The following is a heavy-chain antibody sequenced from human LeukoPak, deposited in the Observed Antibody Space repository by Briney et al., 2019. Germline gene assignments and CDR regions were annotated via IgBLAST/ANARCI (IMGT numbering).Heavy chain of an antibody. Sequence: GGSLRLSCAVSGFSLGSHAMSWVRQAPGKGLEWVSASSSSDPGTYYADSVKGRFTISRDNSKNTLYLQMNSLRAEDTAVYYCARGGSYLSAFDIWGQGTMVTVSS. CDR3: ARGGSYLSAFDI. J-gene: IGHJ3*02. D-gene: IGHD1-26*01. V-gene: IGHV3-23*01. CDR2: SSSSDPGT. CDR1: GFSLGSHA.